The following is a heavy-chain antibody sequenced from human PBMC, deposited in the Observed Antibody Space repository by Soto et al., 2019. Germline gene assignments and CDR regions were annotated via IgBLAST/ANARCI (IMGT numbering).Heavy chain of an antibody. Sequence: QVQLQESGPGLVKPSQTLSLTCTVSGGSISSGGYYWSWIRQHPGKGLEWIGYIYYSGSTYYNPSLKSRVTISVDTSKNQFSLKLSSVTAADTAVYYCARSYPSVVVITTGIRFDPWGQGTLVTVSS. CDR2: IYYSGST. J-gene: IGHJ5*02. CDR3: ARSYPSVVVITTGIRFDP. V-gene: IGHV4-31*03. CDR1: GGSISSGGYY. D-gene: IGHD3-22*01.